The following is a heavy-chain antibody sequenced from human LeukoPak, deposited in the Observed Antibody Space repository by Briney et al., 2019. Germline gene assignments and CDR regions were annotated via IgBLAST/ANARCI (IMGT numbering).Heavy chain of an antibody. J-gene: IGHJ4*02. V-gene: IGHV5-10-1*01. CDR1: GSIFTSYW. Sequence: GASLQISCKGSGSIFTSYWISWGRQLPGKGLEGMGRIDPSDSYTNYSPSFQGHVTISADKSISTAYLQWSSLKASDTAMYYCATQQYDILTGYLTPYDYWGQGTLVTVSS. D-gene: IGHD3-9*01. CDR2: IDPSDSYT. CDR3: ATQQYDILTGYLTPYDY.